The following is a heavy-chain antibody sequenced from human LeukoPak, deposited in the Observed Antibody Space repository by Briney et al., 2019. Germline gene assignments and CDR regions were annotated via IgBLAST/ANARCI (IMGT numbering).Heavy chain of an antibody. V-gene: IGHV4-59*01. J-gene: IGHJ5*02. Sequence: PSETLSLTCTVSGGSISGYYWSWIRQPPGKGLEWIGYIYYSGSTNYNPSLKSRVTISVDTSKNQFSLTLSSVAAADTAVYYCARVITLIAGNWFDPWGQGTLVTVSS. CDR3: ARVITLIAGNWFDP. D-gene: IGHD3-22*01. CDR1: GGSISGYY. CDR2: IYYSGST.